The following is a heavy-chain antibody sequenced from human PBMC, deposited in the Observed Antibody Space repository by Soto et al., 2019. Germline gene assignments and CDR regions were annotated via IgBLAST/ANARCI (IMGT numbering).Heavy chain of an antibody. CDR2: ISYDGSNK. V-gene: IGHV3-30*03. D-gene: IGHD6-13*01. J-gene: IGHJ4*02. CDR1: GFTFSSYG. CDR3: AREEHIAAAGTSGFDY. Sequence: GGSLRLSCAASGFTFSSYGMHWVRQAPGKGLEWVAVISYDGSNKYYADSVKGRFTISRDNSKNTLYLQMNSLRAEDTAVYYCAREEHIAAAGTSGFDYWGQGTLVTVSS.